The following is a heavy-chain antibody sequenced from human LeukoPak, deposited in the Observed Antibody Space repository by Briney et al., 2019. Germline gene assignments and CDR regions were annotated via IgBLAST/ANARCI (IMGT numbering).Heavy chain of an antibody. CDR3: ARHLAGSYYMGIDY. D-gene: IGHD3-10*01. CDR1: GFTFSSYW. V-gene: IGHV3-7*05. CDR2: TNKDGSEA. Sequence: GRSLRLSCEVFGFTFSSYWMSWVRQAPGKGLEWVANTNKDGSEAYYEDSVKGRFIIYRDNAKNSQYLQMNSLRAEDTAVYYCARHLAGSYYMGIDYWGQGTLVTVSS. J-gene: IGHJ4*02.